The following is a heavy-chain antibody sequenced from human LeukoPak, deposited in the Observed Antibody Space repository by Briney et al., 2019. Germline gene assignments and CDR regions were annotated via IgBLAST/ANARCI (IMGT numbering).Heavy chain of an antibody. Sequence: GGSLRLSCTASGFTFGDYAMSWFRQAPGKGLEWVGFIRNKAYGGTIEYAASMKGRFTISRDDSKSIAYLQMNNLKTEDTAVYYCTRGDCTRTTCYRVDVWGQGTTVTVSS. V-gene: IGHV3-49*03. D-gene: IGHD2-2*01. CDR3: TRGDCTRTTCYRVDV. CDR2: IRNKAYGGTI. J-gene: IGHJ6*02. CDR1: GFTFGDYA.